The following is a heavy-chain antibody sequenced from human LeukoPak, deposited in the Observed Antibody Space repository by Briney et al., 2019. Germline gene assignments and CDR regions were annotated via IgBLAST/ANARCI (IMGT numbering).Heavy chain of an antibody. Sequence: SETLSLTCTVSGDSLSSHYWSWIRQPPGKGLEWIGYIYGSGSTHYDPSLRSRVTISEDTSKNQFSLKLTSVTAADTAVYYCARNVGWYSHDSWGQGTLVTVPS. J-gene: IGHJ4*02. V-gene: IGHV4-59*08. CDR3: ARNVGWYSHDS. CDR1: GDSLSSHY. D-gene: IGHD6-19*01. CDR2: IYGSGST.